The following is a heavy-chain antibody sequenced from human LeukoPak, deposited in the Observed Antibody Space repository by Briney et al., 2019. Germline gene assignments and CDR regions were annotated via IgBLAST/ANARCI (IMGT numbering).Heavy chain of an antibody. CDR3: ARVSYGGSHAGDYFDY. CDR2: IYYSGST. CDR1: GGSISSYY. Sequence: SETLSLTCTVSGGSISSYYWSWIRQPPGKGLEWIGYIYYSGSTNYNPSLKSRVTISVDTSKNQFSLKLSSVTAADTAVYYCARVSYGGSHAGDYFDYWGQGTLVTVSS. J-gene: IGHJ4*02. V-gene: IGHV4-59*12. D-gene: IGHD4-17*01.